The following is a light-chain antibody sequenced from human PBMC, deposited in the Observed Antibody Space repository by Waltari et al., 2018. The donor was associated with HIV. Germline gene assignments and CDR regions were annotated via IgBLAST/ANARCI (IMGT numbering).Light chain of an antibody. CDR2: YNS. CDR1: TPTIGRKT. V-gene: IGLV1-44*01. Sequence: QSVLTQPPSASGTPGQRVTISCSGSTPTIGRKTVHLYQQLPGTAPKLLIYYNSQRPSGVPDRFSGSKSGTSASLAISGLQSEDEADYYCASWDASLNVPVFGGGTKLTVL. CDR3: ASWDASLNVPV. J-gene: IGLJ3*02.